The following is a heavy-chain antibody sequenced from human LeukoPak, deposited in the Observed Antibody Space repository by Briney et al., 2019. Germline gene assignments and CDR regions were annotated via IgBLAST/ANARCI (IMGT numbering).Heavy chain of an antibody. CDR2: INQSGST. D-gene: IGHD2-15*01. CDR1: GGSLSGFY. Sequence: SETLSLTCAVYGGSLSGFYWSWIRQSPGKGLEWIGEINQSGSTNYNPSLKSRVTISVDTSKNQFSLKLSSVTAADTAVYYCARHPLVVVAATRWDWFDPWGQGTLVTVSS. V-gene: IGHV4-34*01. J-gene: IGHJ5*02. CDR3: ARHPLVVVAATRWDWFDP.